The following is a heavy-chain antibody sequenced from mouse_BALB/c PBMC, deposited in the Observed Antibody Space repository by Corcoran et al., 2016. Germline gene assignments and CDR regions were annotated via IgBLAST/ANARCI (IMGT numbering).Heavy chain of an antibody. V-gene: IGHV9-1*02. Sequence: QIQLVQSGPELKKPGETVKIFCKASGYTFTNYGMNWVKQAPGKGLKWMGWINTYTGEPTYADDFKGRFAFSLETSASTAYLQINNLKNEDMATYFCARGSSGYDYWVQGTTLTVSS. J-gene: IGHJ2*01. CDR1: GYTFTNYG. CDR3: ARGSSGYDY. D-gene: IGHD3-1*01. CDR2: INTYTGEP.